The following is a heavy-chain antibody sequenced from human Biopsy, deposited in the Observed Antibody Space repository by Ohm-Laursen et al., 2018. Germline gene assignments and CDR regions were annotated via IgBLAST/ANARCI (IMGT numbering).Heavy chain of an antibody. D-gene: IGHD3-10*01. J-gene: IGHJ6*02. V-gene: IGHV3-21*01. CDR3: ARSRGNSGIATIYYYGMDV. Sequence: SLRLSCSASGFTLSSYSMNWVRQTPGKGLEWVSTISSSSDNIYYVDSVKSRFTISRDNAKNSLYLQMNSLRAEDTAVYYCARSRGNSGIATIYYYGMDVWGQGTTVTVSS. CDR1: GFTLSSYS. CDR2: ISSSSDNI.